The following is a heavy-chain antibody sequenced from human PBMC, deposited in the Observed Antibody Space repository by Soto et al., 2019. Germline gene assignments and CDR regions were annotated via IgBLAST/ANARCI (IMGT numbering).Heavy chain of an antibody. CDR1: GGSFSGYY. J-gene: IGHJ4*02. CDR2: INHSGST. D-gene: IGHD6-19*01. Sequence: SETLSLTCAVYGGSFSGYYWSWIRQPPGKGLEWIGEINHSGSTNYNPSFKSRVTISVDTSKNQFSLKLSSVTAADTAVYYCARASGGPVDYWGQGTLVTVSS. V-gene: IGHV4-34*01. CDR3: ARASGGPVDY.